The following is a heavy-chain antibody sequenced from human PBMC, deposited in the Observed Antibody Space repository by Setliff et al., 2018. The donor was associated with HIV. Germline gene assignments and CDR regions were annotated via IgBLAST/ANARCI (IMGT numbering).Heavy chain of an antibody. CDR2: IYYSGST. CDR1: GGSIRSYS. CDR3: AREDYYYYGMDV. Sequence: SETLSLTCSVSGGSIRSYSWSWIRQPPGKGLEWIGYIYYSGSTNYNPSLKSRVTISVDTSKNQFSLKLSSVTAADTAVYYCAREDYYYYGMDVWGQGTTVTVSS. V-gene: IGHV4-59*12. J-gene: IGHJ6*02.